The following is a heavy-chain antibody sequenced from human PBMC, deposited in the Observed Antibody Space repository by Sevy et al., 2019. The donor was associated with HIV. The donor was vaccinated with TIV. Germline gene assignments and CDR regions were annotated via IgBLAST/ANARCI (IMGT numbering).Heavy chain of an antibody. CDR2: INPNSGGT. CDR3: ARPGEHTYGSLLDY. J-gene: IGHJ4*02. CDR1: GYTFTDYY. Sequence: ASVKVSCKASGYTFTDYYIHWVRQAPGQGLEWMAWINPNSGGTSYAQNFQGRVTVTRDTSISTIYMELRNLRSADTAVYYCARPGEHTYGSLLDYWGQGTLVTVSS. D-gene: IGHD5-18*01. V-gene: IGHV1-2*02.